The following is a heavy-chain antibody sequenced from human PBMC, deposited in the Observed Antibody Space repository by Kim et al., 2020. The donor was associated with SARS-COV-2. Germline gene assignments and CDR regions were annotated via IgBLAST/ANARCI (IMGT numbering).Heavy chain of an antibody. CDR1: GGSISSSSYY. CDR2: IYYSGST. CDR3: ARRGGRAIGLERTGYYNDY. Sequence: SETLSLTCTVSGGSISSSSYYWGWIRQPPGKGLEWIGSIYYSGSTYYNPSLKSRVTISVDTSKNQFSLKLSSVTAADTAVYYCARRGGRAIGLERTGYYNDYWGQGTLVTVSS. V-gene: IGHV4-39*01. D-gene: IGHD3-9*01. J-gene: IGHJ4*02.